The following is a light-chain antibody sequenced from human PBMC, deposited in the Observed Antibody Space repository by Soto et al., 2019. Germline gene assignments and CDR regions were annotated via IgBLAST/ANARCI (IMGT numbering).Light chain of an antibody. J-gene: IGKJ2*01. CDR1: QSIDSR. V-gene: IGKV1-39*01. CDR2: GAS. Sequence: DIQMTQSPSPLSASVGDRVTIACRASQSIDSRLNWYQQKPGKAPKFLIFGASTLQSGVPSRFSGGGSGTHFTLTISSLQPEDFATYFCQQGYNSPFTFGQGTKVEMK. CDR3: QQGYNSPFT.